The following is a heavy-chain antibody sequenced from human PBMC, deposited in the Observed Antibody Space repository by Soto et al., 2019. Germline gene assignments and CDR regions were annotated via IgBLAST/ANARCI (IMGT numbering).Heavy chain of an antibody. CDR1: GGSCGGYY. Sequence: ASETLSLTCAVDGGSCGGYYWSWIRPPPGGGLEWVGEINHSGSTNYNPSLKSRVTISVDTSKNQFSLKLSSVTAADTAVYYCARGRYVWGYCSSTSCYTGIHRGWFDPWGQGTLVTVS. J-gene: IGHJ5*02. D-gene: IGHD2-2*02. CDR3: ARGRYVWGYCSSTSCYTGIHRGWFDP. CDR2: INHSGST. V-gene: IGHV4-34*01.